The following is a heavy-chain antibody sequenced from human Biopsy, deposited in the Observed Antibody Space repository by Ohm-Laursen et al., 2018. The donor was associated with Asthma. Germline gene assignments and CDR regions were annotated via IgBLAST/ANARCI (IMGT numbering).Heavy chain of an antibody. J-gene: IGHJ6*02. V-gene: IGHV3-9*01. CDR2: ISWNSGNI. CDR1: GFRFDDYA. CDR3: AKDMGAGGNDPDSFIGYYGMDV. D-gene: IGHD3-16*01. Sequence: SLRLSCAASGFRFDDYAMYWVRQAPGKGLEWVAGISWNSGNIGYAVSVKGRFIVSRDNVKNSLYLQMNSLRAEDTALYYFAKDMGAGGNDPDSFIGYYGMDVWGQGTTFTVSS.